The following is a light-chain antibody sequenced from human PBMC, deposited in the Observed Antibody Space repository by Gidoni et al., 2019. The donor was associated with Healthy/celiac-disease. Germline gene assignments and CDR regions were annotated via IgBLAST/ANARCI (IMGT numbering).Light chain of an antibody. CDR3: QQSYSTPVT. Sequence: IQLTQSPSSLSASVGDRVTITCRASQSISSYLNWYQQKPGKAPKLLIYAATSLQSGVPTRFSGSGSRTDFTLTISSQQPEDFATYYCQQSYSTPVTFGQXTRVEIK. CDR1: QSISSY. J-gene: IGKJ1*01. V-gene: IGKV1-39*01. CDR2: AAT.